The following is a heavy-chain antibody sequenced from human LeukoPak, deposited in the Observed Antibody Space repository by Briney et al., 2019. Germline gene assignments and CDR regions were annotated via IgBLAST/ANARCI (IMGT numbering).Heavy chain of an antibody. Sequence: GESLKTSCASPGFPLNKCAMNWVRAAPGKGLEGVSYIGAASINIHYADSVKRRFTISRDNAKNSLYLQMTSLRADDTAVYYCARDLRYGYNYYSYTDGWGQGTMVTVSS. CDR3: ARDLRYGYNYYSYTDG. V-gene: IGHV3-48*01. J-gene: IGHJ6*03. CDR1: GFPLNKCA. D-gene: IGHD5-18*01. CDR2: IGAASINI.